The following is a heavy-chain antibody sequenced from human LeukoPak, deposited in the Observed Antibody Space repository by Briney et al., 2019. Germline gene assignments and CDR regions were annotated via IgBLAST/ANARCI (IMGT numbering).Heavy chain of an antibody. D-gene: IGHD3-16*01. Sequence: PTETLSLTCTVSGGSISSGDYYWSWIRQPPGKGLEWIGYIYYSGSTYYNPSLKSRVTISVDTSKNQFSLKLSSVTAADTAVYYCARTYYDYVWGSPKLFDYWGQGTLVTVSS. CDR2: IYYSGST. CDR3: ARTYYDYVWGSPKLFDY. CDR1: GGSISSGDYY. V-gene: IGHV4-30-4*01. J-gene: IGHJ4*02.